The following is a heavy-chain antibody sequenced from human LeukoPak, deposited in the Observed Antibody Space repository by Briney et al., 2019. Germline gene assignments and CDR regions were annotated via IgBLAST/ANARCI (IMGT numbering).Heavy chain of an antibody. CDR3: TKGGGSEGHQHGFDS. CDR1: GFTFSSYN. V-gene: IGHV3-30*18. Sequence: ERSLRLSCAASGFTFSSYNMHWVRQAPGKGLEWVAAISYDGNNKYYGDSVRGRFIISRDNSRNTHYLQMNSLRPEDTAVYYCTKGGGSEGHQHGFDSWGQGTLVTVSS. CDR2: ISYDGNNK. J-gene: IGHJ4*02. D-gene: IGHD3-16*01.